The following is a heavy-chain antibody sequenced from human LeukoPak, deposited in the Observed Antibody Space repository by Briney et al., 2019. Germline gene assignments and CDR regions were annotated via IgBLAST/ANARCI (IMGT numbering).Heavy chain of an antibody. J-gene: IGHJ4*02. Sequence: GGSLRLSCAASGFTFSSYSMNWVRQAPGKGLEWVSSISSSSSYIYYADSVKGRFTISRDNAKNSLYLQMNSLRAEDTAVYYCATDVLRDGDPPGYWGQGTLVTVSS. D-gene: IGHD3-3*01. CDR2: ISSSSSYI. V-gene: IGHV3-21*01. CDR1: GFTFSSYS. CDR3: ATDVLRDGDPPGY.